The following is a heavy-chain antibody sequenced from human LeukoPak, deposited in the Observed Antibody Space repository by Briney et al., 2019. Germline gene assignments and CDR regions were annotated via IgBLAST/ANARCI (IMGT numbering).Heavy chain of an antibody. V-gene: IGHV3-48*03. D-gene: IGHD2-15*01. CDR3: ARAGSDCSGGSCYQDY. CDR1: GFTFSSYE. Sequence: PGGSLRLSCAASGFTFSSYEMNWVRQAPGKGLEWVSYISSSGSTIYYADSVKGRFTISRDNAKNSLYLQMNSLRAEDTAVYYCARAGSDCSGGSCYQDYWGQGTLVTVSS. J-gene: IGHJ4*02. CDR2: ISSSGSTI.